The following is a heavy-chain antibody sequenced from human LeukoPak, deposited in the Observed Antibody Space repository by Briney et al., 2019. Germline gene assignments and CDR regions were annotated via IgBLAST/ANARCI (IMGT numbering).Heavy chain of an antibody. CDR1: GYTFTSYG. CDR3: ATDPKYYYDSSGYFRMDV. D-gene: IGHD3-22*01. CDR2: ISAYNGNT. V-gene: IGHV1-18*01. J-gene: IGHJ6*04. Sequence: ASVKVSCKASGYTFTSYGISWVRQAPGQGLEWMGWISAYNGNTNYAQKFQGRVTITTDESTSTAYMELSSLRSEDTAVYYCATDPKYYYDSSGYFRMDVWGKGTTVTVSS.